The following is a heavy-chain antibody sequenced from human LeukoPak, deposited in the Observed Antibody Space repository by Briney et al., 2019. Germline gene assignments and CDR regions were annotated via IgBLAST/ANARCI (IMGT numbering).Heavy chain of an antibody. Sequence: ASVKASCKASGGTFSSYAISWVRQAPGQGLEWMGRIIPILGIANYAQKFQGRVTITADKSTSTAYMELSSLRSEDTAVYYCASYDSSGYYLDYWGQGTLVTVSS. D-gene: IGHD3-22*01. V-gene: IGHV1-69*04. CDR2: IIPILGIA. J-gene: IGHJ4*02. CDR3: ASYDSSGYYLDY. CDR1: GGTFSSYA.